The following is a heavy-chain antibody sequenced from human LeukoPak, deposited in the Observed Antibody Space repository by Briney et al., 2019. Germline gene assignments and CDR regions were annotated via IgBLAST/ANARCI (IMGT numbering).Heavy chain of an antibody. D-gene: IGHD6-13*01. CDR1: GFTFSTHG. CDR2: ISYDGSDQ. Sequence: GGSLRLSCAASGFTFSTHGLHWVRQAPGKGLEWLAIISYDGSDQYYADSVKGRFTISRDNSKNTLYLQMNSLRAEDMAVYYCAIAAGIDFDYWGQGTLVTVSS. CDR3: AIAAGIDFDY. V-gene: IGHV3-30*03. J-gene: IGHJ4*02.